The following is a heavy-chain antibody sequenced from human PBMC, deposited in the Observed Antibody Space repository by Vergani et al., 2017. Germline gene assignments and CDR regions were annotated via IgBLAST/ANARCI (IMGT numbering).Heavy chain of an antibody. Sequence: QVQLVQSGAEVKKPGASVKVSCKASGYPFTSYYMHWVRQAPGQGLEWMGIINPSGGSTRYAQKFQGRVTMTRDTSTSTVYMELSSLRSEDTAVYYCARDMVRGVIEYYYYGMDVWGQGTTVTVSS. CDR1: GYPFTSYY. CDR3: ARDMVRGVIEYYYYGMDV. V-gene: IGHV1-46*03. CDR2: INPSGGST. D-gene: IGHD3-10*01. J-gene: IGHJ6*02.